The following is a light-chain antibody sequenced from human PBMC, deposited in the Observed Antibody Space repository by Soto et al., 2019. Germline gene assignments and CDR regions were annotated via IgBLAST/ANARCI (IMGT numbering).Light chain of an antibody. CDR1: QAIWKY. V-gene: IGKV1-33*01. Sequence: DIQMTQSPSSLSASVGDRVTITCQASQAIWKYLNWYQQKPGKAPMILIYAASTLETGVPSRFSGSGSGTDFSFTISSLQPEDVATYYCQHYDTLSKFTFGPATTVHVK. CDR2: AAS. CDR3: QHYDTLSKFT. J-gene: IGKJ3*01.